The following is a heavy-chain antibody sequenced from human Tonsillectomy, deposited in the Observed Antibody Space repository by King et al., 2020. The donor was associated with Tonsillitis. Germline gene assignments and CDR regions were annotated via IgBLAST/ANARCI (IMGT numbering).Heavy chain of an antibody. Sequence: VQLQESGPGLVKPSETLSLTCTVSGGSISSSSYYWGWIRQPPGKGLEWIGSIYYSGSTYYNPSLKSRVTISVDTSKNQFSLKLSSVTAADTAVYYCASLMTTVTTGVSWGPPNYYYYGMDVWGQGTTVTVSS. CDR2: IYYSGST. J-gene: IGHJ6*02. D-gene: IGHD4-17*01. CDR3: ASLMTTVTTGVSWGPPNYYYYGMDV. V-gene: IGHV4-39*01. CDR1: GGSISSSSYY.